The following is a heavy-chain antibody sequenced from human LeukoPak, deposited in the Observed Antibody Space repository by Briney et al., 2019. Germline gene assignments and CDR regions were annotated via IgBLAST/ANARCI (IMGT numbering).Heavy chain of an antibody. CDR1: GFTFSSYA. V-gene: IGHV3-30*04. D-gene: IGHD6-19*01. CDR2: ISYDGSNK. CDR3: ARDLAVAENSGYFDY. Sequence: PGGSLRLSCAASGFTFSSYAMHWVRQAPGKGLEWVAVISYDGSNKYYADSVKGRFTISRDNSKNTLYLQMNSLRAEDTAVYYCARDLAVAENSGYFDYWGQGTLATVSS. J-gene: IGHJ4*02.